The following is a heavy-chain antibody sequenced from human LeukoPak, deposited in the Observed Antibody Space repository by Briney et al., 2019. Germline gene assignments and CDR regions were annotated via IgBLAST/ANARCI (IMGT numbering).Heavy chain of an antibody. J-gene: IGHJ6*03. CDR3: ATLGPYYYYYMDV. V-gene: IGHV1-2*02. D-gene: IGHD1-26*01. Sequence: ASVKVSCKASEYRFSDHYIHWVRQAPGQGLEWMGWINPNSGGTNYAQKFQGRVTMTRDTSISTAYMELSRLRSDDTAVYYCATLGPYYYYYMDVWGKGTTVTISS. CDR2: INPNSGGT. CDR1: EYRFSDHY.